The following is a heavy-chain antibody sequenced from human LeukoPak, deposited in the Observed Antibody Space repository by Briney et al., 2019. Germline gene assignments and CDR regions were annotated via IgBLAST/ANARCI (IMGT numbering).Heavy chain of an antibody. V-gene: IGHV3-23*01. CDR2: ISGSGGST. Sequence: QPGGSLRLSCAASGFTFSSYAMSWVRQAPGKGLEWVSAISGSGGSTYYADSVKGRFTISRDNSKNTLYLQMNSLRAEDAAVYYCAPLNRRVPAASQVDYWGQGTLVTVSS. CDR1: GFTFSSYA. D-gene: IGHD2-2*01. J-gene: IGHJ4*02. CDR3: APLNRRVPAASQVDY.